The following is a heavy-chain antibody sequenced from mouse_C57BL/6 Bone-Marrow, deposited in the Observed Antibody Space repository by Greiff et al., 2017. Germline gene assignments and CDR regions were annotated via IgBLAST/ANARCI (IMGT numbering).Heavy chain of an antibody. CDR2: IYPGSGST. D-gene: IGHD2-5*01. V-gene: IGHV1-55*01. CDR1: GYTFTSYW. J-gene: IGHJ2*01. CDR3: AREGGTYYSNYDVDY. Sequence: QVQLQQPGAELVKPGASVKMSCKASGYTFTSYWITWVKQRPGQGLEWIGDIYPGSGSTNYNAKFKSKATLTVDTSSSTAYMQLSSLTSEDSAVYYCAREGGTYYSNYDVDYWGQGTTLTVSS.